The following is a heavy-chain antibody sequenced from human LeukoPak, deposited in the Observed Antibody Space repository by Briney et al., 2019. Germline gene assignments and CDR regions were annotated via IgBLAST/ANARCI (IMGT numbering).Heavy chain of an antibody. J-gene: IGHJ5*02. Sequence: PSETLCLTCTVSGASIRSFHWSRIRQPPGKELEWIGCIYHNGSTNYNPSLKSRVTISVDTSKNRFSLKLRTVTAADTAVYYCARDLHYYDSSGFNWFDPWGQGTLVPVSS. CDR3: ARDLHYYDSSGFNWFDP. D-gene: IGHD3-22*01. CDR1: GASIRSFH. CDR2: IYHNGST. V-gene: IGHV4-59*01.